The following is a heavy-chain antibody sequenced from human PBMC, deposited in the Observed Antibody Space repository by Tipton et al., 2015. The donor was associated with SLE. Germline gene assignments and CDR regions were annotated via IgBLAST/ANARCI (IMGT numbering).Heavy chain of an antibody. V-gene: IGHV3-30*02. Sequence: SLRLSCAASGFTFSNYGMHWVRQAPGKGLEWVAFIRYDGSKEYYADSVKGRFTISRDNSKNTLFLQMNSLRPEDTAVYYCAKDHPYCSSTSCYSGWFDPWGQGTLVTVSS. CDR2: IRYDGSKE. CDR3: AKDHPYCSSTSCYSGWFDP. J-gene: IGHJ5*02. D-gene: IGHD2-2*01. CDR1: GFTFSNYG.